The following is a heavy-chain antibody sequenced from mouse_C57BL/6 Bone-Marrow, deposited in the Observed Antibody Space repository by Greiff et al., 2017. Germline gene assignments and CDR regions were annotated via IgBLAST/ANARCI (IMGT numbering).Heavy chain of an antibody. CDR1: GFNIKDYY. J-gene: IGHJ2*01. Sequence: VHVKQSGAELVRPGASVKLSCTASGFNIKDYYMHWVKQRPEQGLEWIGRIDPEDGDTEYAPKFQGKATMTADTSSNTAYLQLSSLTSEDTAVYYCTPHFITTVVVGDYWGQGTTLTVSS. CDR2: IDPEDGDT. CDR3: TPHFITTVVVGDY. V-gene: IGHV14-1*01. D-gene: IGHD1-1*01.